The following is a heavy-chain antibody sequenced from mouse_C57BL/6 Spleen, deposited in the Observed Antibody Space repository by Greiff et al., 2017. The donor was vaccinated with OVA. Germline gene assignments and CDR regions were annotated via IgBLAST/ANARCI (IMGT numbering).Heavy chain of an antibody. J-gene: IGHJ3*01. CDR2: IYPGDGDT. V-gene: IGHV1-82*01. CDR3: AISIWDVGWFAV. CDR1: GYAFSSSW. Sequence: QVQLQQSGPELVKPGASVKISCKASGYAFSSSWMNWVKQRPGKGLEWIGRIYPGDGDTNYNGKFKGKATLTADNSSSTAYMPRSRLTSDDSAVYFCAISIWDVGWFAVWGQGTLVTVSA. D-gene: IGHD4-1*01.